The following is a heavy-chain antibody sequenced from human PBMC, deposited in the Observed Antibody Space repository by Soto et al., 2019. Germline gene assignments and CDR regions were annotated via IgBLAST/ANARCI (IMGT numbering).Heavy chain of an antibody. V-gene: IGHV1-69*13. J-gene: IGHJ6*02. Sequence: SVKVSCKASGGTFNSYAITWVRQAPGQGLEWMGGIIPIFGTANYAQKFQGRVTIIADESTSTAYMELSSLRSEDTAVYYCARAPTKHIVVVTPYYYYYGMDVWGQGTTVTVS. D-gene: IGHD2-21*02. CDR2: IIPIFGTA. CDR3: ARAPTKHIVVVTPYYYYYGMDV. CDR1: GGTFNSYA.